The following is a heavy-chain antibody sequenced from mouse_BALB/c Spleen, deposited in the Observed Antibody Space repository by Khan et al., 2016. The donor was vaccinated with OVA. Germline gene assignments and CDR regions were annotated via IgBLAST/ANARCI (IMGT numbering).Heavy chain of an antibody. J-gene: IGHJ2*01. D-gene: IGHD1-3*01. Sequence: QVQLKESGPGLVAPSQTLSITCTVSGYSLTRYAVHWVRQPPGKALQWLGVIWAGGSTNYNSGLMSRLSISKDNSKSQVFLKMNSLQTDDTAMYYCARLEDIWGQGTTLTVSS. V-gene: IGHV2-9*02. CDR3: ARLEDI. CDR2: IWAGGST. CDR1: GYSLTRYA.